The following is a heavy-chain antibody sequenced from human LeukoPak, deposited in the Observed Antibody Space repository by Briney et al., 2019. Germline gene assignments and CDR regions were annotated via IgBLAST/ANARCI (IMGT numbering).Heavy chain of an antibody. V-gene: IGHV1-2*02. CDR2: INPNSGGT. Sequence: ASVKVSCKASGYTFTGYYMHWVRQAPGQGLEWMGWINPNSGGTNYAQKFQGRVTMTRNTSISTAYMELSSLRSEDTAVYYCAWFGDYWFDPWGQGTLVTVSP. CDR3: AWFGDYWFDP. D-gene: IGHD3-10*01. J-gene: IGHJ5*02. CDR1: GYTFTGYY.